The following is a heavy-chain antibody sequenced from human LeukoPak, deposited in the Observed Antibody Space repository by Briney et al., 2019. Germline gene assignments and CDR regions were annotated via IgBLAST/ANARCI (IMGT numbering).Heavy chain of an antibody. V-gene: IGHV3-21*01. J-gene: IGHJ6*03. D-gene: IGHD2/OR15-2a*01. Sequence: GGSLRLSCAASGFTFSRYSMNWVRQAPGKGLEWVAFIRGSSAYIHYADSVKGRVTISRDNHRNSLYLQMDSLRAEDTAVYYCARVDTSEYYMDVWGKGTTVIVPS. CDR1: GFTFSRYS. CDR3: ARVDTSEYYMDV. CDR2: IRGSSAYI.